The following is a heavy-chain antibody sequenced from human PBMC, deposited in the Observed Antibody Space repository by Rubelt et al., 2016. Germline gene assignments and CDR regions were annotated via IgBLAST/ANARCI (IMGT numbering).Heavy chain of an antibody. V-gene: IGHV3-9*01. CDR3: ARAKIAARPVDC. D-gene: IGHD6-6*01. J-gene: IGHJ4*02. Sequence: SGQPGRSLRLSCTASGFIFGDYAMHWVRQSPGKGLEWVSGITWNSGSIDYADSVKGRFPISRDDSKNTLYLQMNSLRAEDTAVYYCARAKIAARPVDCWGPGTLVTVSS. CDR1: GFIFGDYA. CDR2: ITWNSGSI.